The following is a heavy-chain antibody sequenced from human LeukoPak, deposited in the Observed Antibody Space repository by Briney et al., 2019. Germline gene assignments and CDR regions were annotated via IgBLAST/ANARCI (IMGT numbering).Heavy chain of an antibody. CDR1: GFTFGDYA. CDR2: IRSKAYGGTT. CDR3: TSPGYSYGNDAFDI. D-gene: IGHD5-18*01. Sequence: GGSLRLSCTASGFTFGDYAMSWVRQAPGKGLEWVGFIRSKAYGGTTEYAASVKGRFTISRDDSKSIAYLQMNSLKTEDTAVYYCTSPGYSYGNDAFDIWGQGTMVTVSS. V-gene: IGHV3-49*04. J-gene: IGHJ3*02.